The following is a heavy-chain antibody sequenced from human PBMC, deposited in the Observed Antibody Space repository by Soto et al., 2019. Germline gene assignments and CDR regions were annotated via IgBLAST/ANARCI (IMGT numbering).Heavy chain of an antibody. J-gene: IGHJ5*02. CDR2: ISYDGYNS. D-gene: IGHD2-21*01. CDR1: GFTFSSYT. CDR3: ARDSRTPSSEQLWAVNCFDP. Sequence: QVQLVESGGGVVQPGRSLRLSCAASGFTFSSYTMHWVRQAPGRGLEWVAVISYDGYNSFYTDSVRGRFTISRDNSKNALFLQMNRLGSEDTAVYYCARDSRTPSSEQLWAVNCFDPWGQGTLVTVSS. V-gene: IGHV3-30-3*01.